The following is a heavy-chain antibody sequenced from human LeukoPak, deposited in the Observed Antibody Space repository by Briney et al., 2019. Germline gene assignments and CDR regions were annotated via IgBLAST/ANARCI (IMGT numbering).Heavy chain of an antibody. J-gene: IGHJ5*01. CDR1: EFTFSTYL. Sequence: GGSLRLSCAASEFTFSTYLITWVRQAPGKGREWVANIKQDGSEKDYADSVRGRFTIPRDNGKKSLYLQMNSLGGEDTAVYYCAGERPSSSWYDFWGQGTLVTVSS. CDR3: AGERPSSSWYDF. V-gene: IGHV3-7*01. CDR2: IKQDGSEK. D-gene: IGHD6-13*01.